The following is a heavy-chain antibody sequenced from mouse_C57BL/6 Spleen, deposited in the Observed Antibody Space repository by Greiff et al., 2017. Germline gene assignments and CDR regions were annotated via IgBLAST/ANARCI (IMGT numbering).Heavy chain of an antibody. D-gene: IGHD1-1*01. CDR3: SSDITTVVATHYYALDD. CDR1: GYTFTSYW. CDR2: IDPNSGGT. Sequence: QVQLQQPGAELVKPGASVKLSCKASGYTFTSYWMHWVKQRPGRGLEWIGRIDPNSGGTKYNEKFKSKATLTVDKPSSTAYMQLSSLTSEDSAVYYCSSDITTVVATHYYALDDWGQGTSVTVSS. J-gene: IGHJ4*01. V-gene: IGHV1-72*01.